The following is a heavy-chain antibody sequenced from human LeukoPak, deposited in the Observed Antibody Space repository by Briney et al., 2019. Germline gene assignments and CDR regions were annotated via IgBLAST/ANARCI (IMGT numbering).Heavy chain of an antibody. CDR1: GYTFTGYC. D-gene: IGHD1-1*01. Sequence: ASVKVSCKASGYTFTGYCMHWVRQAPGQGLEWMGWINPNSGGTNYAQKFQGRVTMTRDTSIGTAYMELSRLRSDDTAVYYCARDSRRGNWNDDDPLDYWGQGTLVTVSS. CDR3: ARDSRRGNWNDDDPLDY. J-gene: IGHJ4*02. CDR2: INPNSGGT. V-gene: IGHV1-2*02.